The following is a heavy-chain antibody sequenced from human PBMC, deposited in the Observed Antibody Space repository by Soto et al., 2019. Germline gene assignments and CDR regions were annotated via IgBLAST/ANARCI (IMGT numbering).Heavy chain of an antibody. V-gene: IGHV4-59*01. CDR3: VRDLNGSGDY. D-gene: IGHD3-10*01. CDR1: GGSTTSDY. CDR2: IFHSLGA. Sequence: KPSETLSLTCTVSGGSTTSDYWSWIRQPPGKGLEWLGYIFHSLGAKYNPSLGSRGTISLDTSKNQPSLSLRSVTAADTAIYFCVRDLNGSGDYWGQGTLVTVSS. J-gene: IGHJ4*02.